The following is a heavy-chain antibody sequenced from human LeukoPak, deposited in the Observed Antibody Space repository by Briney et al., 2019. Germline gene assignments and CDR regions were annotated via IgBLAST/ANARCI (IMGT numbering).Heavy chain of an antibody. J-gene: IGHJ3*02. CDR3: AREFVDDAFDI. CDR1: GFTFSSYS. D-gene: IGHD2-21*01. CDR2: ISSSSSYI. Sequence: GGSLRLSCAASGFTFSSYSMNWVRQAPGKGLEWVSSISSSSSYIYYADSVKGRFTISRDNAKNPLYLQMNSLRAEDTAVYYCAREFVDDAFDIWGQGTMVTVSS. V-gene: IGHV3-21*01.